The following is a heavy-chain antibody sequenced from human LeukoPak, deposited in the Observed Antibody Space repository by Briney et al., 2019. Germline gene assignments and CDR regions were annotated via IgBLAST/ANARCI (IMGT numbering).Heavy chain of an antibody. CDR1: GFTFSSYG. CDR2: ISYDGSNK. J-gene: IGHJ6*02. D-gene: IGHD2-2*01. CDR3: ASLPHIVVVPAAIEAYYYYGMDV. V-gene: IGHV3-30*03. Sequence: PGRSLRLSCAASGFTFSSYGMHWVRQAPGKGLEWVAVISYDGSNKYYADSVKGRFTISRDNSKNTLYLQMNSLRAEDTAVYYCASLPHIVVVPAAIEAYYYYGMDVWGQGTTVTVSS.